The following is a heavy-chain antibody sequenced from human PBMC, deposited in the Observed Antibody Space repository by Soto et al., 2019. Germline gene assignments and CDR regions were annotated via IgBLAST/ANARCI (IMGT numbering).Heavy chain of an antibody. Sequence: GGSLRLSCAASGFTFSSYWMSWVRQAPGKGLEWVANIKQDGSEKYYVDSVKGRFTISRDNAKNSLYLQMNSLRAEDTAVYYCAGGDYSGGWYYNWFDPWGQGTLVTVSS. J-gene: IGHJ5*02. CDR2: IKQDGSEK. CDR1: GFTFSSYW. CDR3: AGGDYSGGWYYNWFDP. D-gene: IGHD6-19*01. V-gene: IGHV3-7*03.